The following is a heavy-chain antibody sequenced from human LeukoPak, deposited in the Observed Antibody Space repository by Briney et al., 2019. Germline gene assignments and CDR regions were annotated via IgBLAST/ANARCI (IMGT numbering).Heavy chain of an antibody. D-gene: IGHD6-13*01. CDR2: IYHSGST. CDR3: ARDTEDSSSWSSVSPFDY. V-gene: IGHV4-39*07. CDR1: GGSISSSSYY. J-gene: IGHJ4*02. Sequence: ASETLSLTCTVSGGSISSSSYYWGWIRQPPGKGLEWIGEIYHSGSTNCNPSLKSRVTISVDKSKNQFSLKLSSVTAADTAVYYRARDTEDSSSWSSVSPFDYWGQGTLVTVSS.